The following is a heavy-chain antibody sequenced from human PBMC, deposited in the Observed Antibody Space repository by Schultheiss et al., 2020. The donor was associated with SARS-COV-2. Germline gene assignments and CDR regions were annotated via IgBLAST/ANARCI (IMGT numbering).Heavy chain of an antibody. Sequence: SQTLSLTCTVSGGSISSYYWSWIRQPPGKGLEWIGYIYYSGSTNYNPSLKSRVTISVDTSKNQFSLKLSSVTAADTAVYHCARVGNYGGRDFDYWGQGTLVTVSS. CDR2: IYYSGST. J-gene: IGHJ4*02. V-gene: IGHV4-59*08. CDR1: GGSISSYY. D-gene: IGHD4-23*01. CDR3: ARVGNYGGRDFDY.